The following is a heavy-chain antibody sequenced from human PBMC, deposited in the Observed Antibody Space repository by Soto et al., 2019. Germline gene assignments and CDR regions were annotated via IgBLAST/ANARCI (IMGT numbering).Heavy chain of an antibody. CDR2: TYHSGRA. CDR1: GGSIRSGGYS. Sequence: QLQLQESGSGLVKPSQTLSLTCAVSGGSIRSGGYSRSWSRQPAGKGMEWIGYTYHSGRAYYNPSLKSRVTISVDKSKNQFALKLSSVTAADTAVYYWARRSSGSCQIDYWGQGTLVTVSS. V-gene: IGHV4-30-2*01. J-gene: IGHJ4*02. CDR3: ARRSSGSCQIDY. D-gene: IGHD1-26*01.